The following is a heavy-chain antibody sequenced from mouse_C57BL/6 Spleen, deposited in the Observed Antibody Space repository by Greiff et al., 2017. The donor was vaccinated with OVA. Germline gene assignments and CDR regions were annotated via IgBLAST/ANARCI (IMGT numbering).Heavy chain of an antibody. CDR3: ARNYYGSSYPYYYAMDY. D-gene: IGHD1-1*01. J-gene: IGHJ4*01. Sequence: VQLQQSGPVLVKPGASVKMSCKASGYTFTDYYMNWVKQSHGKSLEWIGVINPYNGGTSYNQKFTGKATLTVDKSSSTAYMELNSLTSEDSAVYYCARNYYGSSYPYYYAMDYWGQGTSVTVSS. V-gene: IGHV1-19*01. CDR1: GYTFTDYY. CDR2: INPYNGGT.